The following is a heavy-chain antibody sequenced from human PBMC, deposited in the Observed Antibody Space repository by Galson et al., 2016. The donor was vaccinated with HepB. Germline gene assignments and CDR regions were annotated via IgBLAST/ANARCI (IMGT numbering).Heavy chain of an antibody. J-gene: IGHJ4*02. CDR3: ARGAMEFDN. Sequence: TSYGIHWVRQAPGQRLEWMGGVNGGNDYTKYSQKFQARVTITRDAFASTVYMELRGLTTEDTAVYYCARGAMEFDNWGQGTLVTVSS. CDR2: VNGGNDYT. V-gene: IGHV1-3*01. CDR1: TSYG. D-gene: IGHD5-18*01.